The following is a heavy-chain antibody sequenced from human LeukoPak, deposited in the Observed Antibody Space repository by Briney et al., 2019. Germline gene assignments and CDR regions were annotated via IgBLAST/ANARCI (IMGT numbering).Heavy chain of an antibody. Sequence: ASVKVSCKASGYTFTGYYMHWVRQAPGQGLEWMGIINPSGGSTSYAQKFQGRVTMTRDTSTSTVYMELRSLRSEDSALYYCARSFLAAAPRWFDPWGQGTLVTVSS. CDR1: GYTFTGYY. J-gene: IGHJ5*02. CDR3: ARSFLAAAPRWFDP. D-gene: IGHD6-13*01. V-gene: IGHV1-46*01. CDR2: INPSGGST.